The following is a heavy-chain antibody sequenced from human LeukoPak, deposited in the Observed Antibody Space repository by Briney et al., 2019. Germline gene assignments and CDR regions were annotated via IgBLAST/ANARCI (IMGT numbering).Heavy chain of an antibody. CDR2: IYYSGST. V-gene: IGHV4-39*01. CDR1: GGSISSSSYY. J-gene: IGHJ4*02. Sequence: SETLSLTCTVSGGSISSSSYYWGWIRQPPGKGLEWIGSIYYSGSTYYNPSLKSRVTISVDTSKNQFSLKLSSVTAADTAVYYRARHYVAAAGPDYWGQGTLVTVSS. CDR3: ARHYVAAAGPDY. D-gene: IGHD6-13*01.